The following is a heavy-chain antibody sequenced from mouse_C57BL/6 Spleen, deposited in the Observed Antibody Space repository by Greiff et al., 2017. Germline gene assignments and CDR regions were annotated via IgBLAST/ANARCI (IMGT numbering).Heavy chain of an antibody. CDR3: ARDDGC. D-gene: IGHD2-3*01. V-gene: IGHV1-76*01. CDR2: IYPGSGNT. Sequence: VQLQESGAELVRPGASVKLSCKASGYTFTDYYINWVKQRPGQGLEWIARIYPGSGNTYYNEKFKGKATLTAEKSSSTAYMQLSSLPSEDSAVYFCARDDGCWGQGTSVTVSS. CDR1: GYTFTDYY. J-gene: IGHJ4*01.